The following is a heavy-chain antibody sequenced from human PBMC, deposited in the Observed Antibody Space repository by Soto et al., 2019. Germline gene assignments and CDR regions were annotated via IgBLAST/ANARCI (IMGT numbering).Heavy chain of an antibody. CDR1: GGSISSGGYY. J-gene: IGHJ4*02. D-gene: IGHD3-22*01. V-gene: IGHV4-31*03. CDR2: IYYSGST. Sequence: PSETLSLTCTVSGGSISSGGYYWSWIRQHPGKGLEWIGYIYYSGSTYYNPSLKSRVTISVDTSKNQFSLKLSSVTAADTAVYYCARDRVYYDSSGYYSSGYFDYWGQGTLVTVSS. CDR3: ARDRVYYDSSGYYSSGYFDY.